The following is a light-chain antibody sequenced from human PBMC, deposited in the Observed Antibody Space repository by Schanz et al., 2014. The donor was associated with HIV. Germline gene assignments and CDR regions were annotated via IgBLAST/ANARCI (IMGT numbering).Light chain of an antibody. Sequence: ETVVTQSPATLSVSPGERVTLSCRASQSVAGRSAWFQQKPGQAPRLLIYDVSTRVTAIPARFSGSESGTDFTLTSSSLQSEDFALYYCLHYNGWPTFGQGTRLEIK. CDR1: QSVAGR. CDR2: DVS. CDR3: LHYNGWPT. V-gene: IGKV3-15*01. J-gene: IGKJ5*01.